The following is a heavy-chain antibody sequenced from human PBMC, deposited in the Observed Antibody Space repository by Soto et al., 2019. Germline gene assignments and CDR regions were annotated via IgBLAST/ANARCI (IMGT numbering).Heavy chain of an antibody. Sequence: GGSLRLSCAASGFTFSSYAMSWVRQAPGKGLEWVSAISGSGGSTTYADSVKGRFTISRDNARTTVYLQLDSLRVEDTAVYYCARDKSYALAVWGQGTTVTGSS. V-gene: IGHV3-23*01. CDR1: GFTFSSYA. CDR3: ARDKSYALAV. J-gene: IGHJ6*02. CDR2: ISGSGGST. D-gene: IGHD4-17*01.